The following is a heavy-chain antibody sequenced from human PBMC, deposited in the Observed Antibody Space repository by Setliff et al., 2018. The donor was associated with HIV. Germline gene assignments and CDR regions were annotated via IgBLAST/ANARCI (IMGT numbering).Heavy chain of an antibody. V-gene: IGHV1-2*02. CDR1: GYTFTGYY. D-gene: IGHD6-13*01. Sequence: ASVKVSCKASGYTFTGYYMHWVRQAPGQGLEWMGWINPNSGGTNYAQKFQGRVTMTRDTSNSTAYMELGRLRSDDTAVYYCGRDIAAGAPQYYFDYWGQGTLVTVSS. CDR2: INPNSGGT. J-gene: IGHJ4*02. CDR3: GRDIAAGAPQYYFDY.